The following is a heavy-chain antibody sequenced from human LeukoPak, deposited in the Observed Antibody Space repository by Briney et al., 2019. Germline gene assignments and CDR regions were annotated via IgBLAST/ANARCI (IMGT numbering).Heavy chain of an antibody. CDR2: ISYDGSNK. CDR1: GFTFSSYG. CDR3: AKDRYGDFCRYFDY. D-gene: IGHD4-17*01. J-gene: IGHJ4*02. V-gene: IGHV3-30*18. Sequence: PGGSLRLSCAASGFTFSSYGMHWVRQAPGKGLEWVAVISYDGSNKYYADSVKGRFTISRDNSKNTLYLQMNSLRAEDTAVYYCAKDRYGDFCRYFDYWGQGTLVTVSS.